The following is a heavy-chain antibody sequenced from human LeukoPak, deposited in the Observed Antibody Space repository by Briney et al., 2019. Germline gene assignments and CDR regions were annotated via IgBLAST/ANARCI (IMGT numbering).Heavy chain of an antibody. D-gene: IGHD3-3*01. CDR2: TFPADT. Sequence: GESLKISCKGSGYAFSTYWIAWVRQMPGKGLEWMGITFPADTRYSPSFQGQVTISADKSLSTAYLQWSSLKASDTAMYYSARLRSYDFHLDYWGQGTLVTVSS. CDR1: GYAFSTYW. J-gene: IGHJ4*02. CDR3: ARLRSYDFHLDY. V-gene: IGHV5-51*01.